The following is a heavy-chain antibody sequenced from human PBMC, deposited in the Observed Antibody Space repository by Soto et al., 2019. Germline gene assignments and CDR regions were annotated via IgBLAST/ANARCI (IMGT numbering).Heavy chain of an antibody. CDR2: ISSSSSYI. CDR3: TRTFDFWSGYYSPGQYYGMDV. CDR1: GFTFHNYC. Sequence: PGGSLRLSCAAPGFTFHNYCMNWVRQAPGKGLEWVSSISSSSSYIYYADSLKGRFTIPRDSAKNSLYLQMNSLRAEDTAVYYCTRTFDFWSGYYSPGQYYGMDVWGQGTTVTVSS. D-gene: IGHD3-3*01. J-gene: IGHJ6*02. V-gene: IGHV3-21*01.